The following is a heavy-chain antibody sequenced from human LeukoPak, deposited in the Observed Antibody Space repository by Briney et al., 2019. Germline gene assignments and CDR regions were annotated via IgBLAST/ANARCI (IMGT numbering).Heavy chain of an antibody. CDR1: GFTFSRSW. CDR3: ASESGSYLGAFDI. CDR2: INTDGSST. D-gene: IGHD1-26*01. Sequence: PGGSLRLSCAASGFTFSRSWMHWVRHAPGKGPVWVSYINTDGSSTSYADSVRGRFTISRDNAKNTLYLQMNSLRAEDTAVYYCASESGSYLGAFDIWGQGTMVTVSS. J-gene: IGHJ3*02. V-gene: IGHV3-74*01.